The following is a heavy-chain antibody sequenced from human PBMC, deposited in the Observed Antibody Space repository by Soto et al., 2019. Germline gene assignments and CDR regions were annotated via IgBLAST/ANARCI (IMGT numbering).Heavy chain of an antibody. CDR3: ARGTFRGYSYGYYFDY. Sequence: QVQLQQWGAGLLRPSETLSLTCAVYGGSFNGYYWTWIRQPPGKGLEWIGEIKHSGSTNYNPSLTSRVTISVDTSKNQCSLNLTSVTAAVTAAYYCARGTFRGYSYGYYFDYWGQGALVTVSS. D-gene: IGHD5-18*01. J-gene: IGHJ4*02. CDR1: GGSFNGYY. V-gene: IGHV4-34*01. CDR2: IKHSGST.